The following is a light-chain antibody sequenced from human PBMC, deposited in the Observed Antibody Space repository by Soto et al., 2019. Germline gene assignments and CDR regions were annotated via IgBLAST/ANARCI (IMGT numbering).Light chain of an antibody. V-gene: IGKV3-15*01. Sequence: EIVMTQSPATLSVSPGERATLSCRASQSVRSNVAWYQQKPGQAPRLLIYGASTRATGIPARFSGSGSGTEFTLTISSLQSEDFAVYYCQQYNNWPLLTFGGGTKVEIK. CDR3: QQYNNWPLLT. CDR2: GAS. CDR1: QSVRSN. J-gene: IGKJ4*01.